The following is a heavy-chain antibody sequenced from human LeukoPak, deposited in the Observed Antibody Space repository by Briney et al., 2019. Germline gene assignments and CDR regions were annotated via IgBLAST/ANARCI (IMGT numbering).Heavy chain of an antibody. V-gene: IGHV4-34*01. Sequence: SETLSLTCGVSGTSFTSYYWSWIRQTPGKGLEWIGEVNHSGYTNMNPSLKSRVTISVDTSKNQFSLMMASVTAADTAVYYCARVQGYCSSTSCYRGWFDPWGQGTLVTVSS. D-gene: IGHD2-2*01. J-gene: IGHJ5*02. CDR2: VNHSGYT. CDR1: GTSFTSYY. CDR3: ARVQGYCSSTSCYRGWFDP.